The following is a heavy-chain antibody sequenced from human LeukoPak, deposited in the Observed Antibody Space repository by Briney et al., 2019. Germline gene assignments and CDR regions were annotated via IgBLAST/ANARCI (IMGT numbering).Heavy chain of an antibody. V-gene: IGHV4-34*01. CDR2: INHTGST. CDR3: ARGRKVFCSSAFCPAWFDP. Sequence: SETLSLTCAVYGGSFSDYYWTWIRQSPGNGLEWIGEINHTGSTNYKPSLKRRVTMSVDTSKSQVTLKLTSVTAADTAVYFRARGRKVFCSSAFCPAWFDPWGQGTLVTVSS. D-gene: IGHD3-9*01. J-gene: IGHJ5*02. CDR1: GGSFSDYY.